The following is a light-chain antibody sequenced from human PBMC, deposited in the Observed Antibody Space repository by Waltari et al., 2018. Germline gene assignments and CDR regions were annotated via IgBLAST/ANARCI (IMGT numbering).Light chain of an antibody. CDR2: DVD. V-gene: IGLV2-11*02. CDR3: CSYAGSYGGSYSVV. Sequence: QSALTQPRSVSGSPGQSVTFSCTGTSRSVGAYHYVSWSPHNPGQAPKLMVYDVDQRPSGVPDRFSGSKSGNTASLTISGLQAEDEADYYCCSYAGSYGGSYSVVFGGGTKVTVL. J-gene: IGLJ2*01. CDR1: SRSVGAYHY.